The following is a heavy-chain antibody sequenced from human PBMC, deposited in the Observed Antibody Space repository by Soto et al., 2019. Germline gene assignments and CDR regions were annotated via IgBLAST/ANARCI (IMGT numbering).Heavy chain of an antibody. V-gene: IGHV3-43*01. CDR1: GFTFDDYT. J-gene: IGHJ6*02. Sequence: EVQLVASGGVVVQPGGSLRLSCAASGFTFDDYTMHWVRQAPGKGLVWGSLISWDGGSTYYADSVTCRLTISRDNSKNSLYLQMNSLRTEGTALYYCAKDLWFGALSRYYYGMDVWGQGTTVTVSS. CDR2: ISWDGGST. CDR3: AKDLWFGALSRYYYGMDV. D-gene: IGHD3-10*01.